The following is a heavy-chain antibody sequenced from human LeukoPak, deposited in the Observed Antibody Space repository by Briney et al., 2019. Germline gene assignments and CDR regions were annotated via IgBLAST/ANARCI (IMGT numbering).Heavy chain of an antibody. D-gene: IGHD5-12*01. CDR3: ARTLYGGYGRADY. Sequence: SETLSLTCTVSGGSINNYYWSWIRQPPGKGLEWIGYIYYLGSTNYNPSLKSRVTISVDTSKNQFPLKLSSVTAADTAVYYCARTLYGGYGRADYWGQGTLVTVSS. J-gene: IGHJ4*02. CDR1: GGSINNYY. V-gene: IGHV4-59*01. CDR2: IYYLGST.